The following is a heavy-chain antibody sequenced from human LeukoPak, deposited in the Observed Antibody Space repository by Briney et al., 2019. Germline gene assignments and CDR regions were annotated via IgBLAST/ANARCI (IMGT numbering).Heavy chain of an antibody. CDR1: GLTFSSYS. D-gene: IGHD5-24*01. J-gene: IGHJ4*02. CDR2: ISSSSSYI. V-gene: IGHV3-21*01. CDR3: ARDNVEVATTADY. Sequence: GGSLRLSCAASGLTFSSYSMNWVRQAPGKGLEWVSSISSSSSYIYYADSVKGRFTISRDNAKNSLYLQMNSLRAEDTAVYYCARDNVEVATTADYWGQGTLVTVSS.